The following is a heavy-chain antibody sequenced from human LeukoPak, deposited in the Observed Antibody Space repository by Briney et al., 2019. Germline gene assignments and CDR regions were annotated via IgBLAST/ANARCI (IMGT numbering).Heavy chain of an antibody. CDR1: GYTFTGYY. CDR3: ARDHKSYYYDSSGYPTGDY. J-gene: IGHJ4*02. D-gene: IGHD3-22*01. Sequence: ASVKVSCKASGYTFTGYYMHWVRQAPGQGLKWMGWINPNSGGTNYAQKFQGRVPIARATSISTAYLELSRLRSDDTAVYYCARDHKSYYYDSSGYPTGDYWGQGTLVTVSS. V-gene: IGHV1-2*02. CDR2: INPNSGGT.